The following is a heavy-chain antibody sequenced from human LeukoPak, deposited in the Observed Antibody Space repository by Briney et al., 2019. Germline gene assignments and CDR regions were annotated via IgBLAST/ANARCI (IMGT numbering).Heavy chain of an antibody. D-gene: IGHD3-10*01. Sequence: GASVKVSCKASGYTFSTYGINWVRQAPGQGLEWMGWINAYNGDTKYAQRLQGRVTVTADTSTTTAYMELRALRSDDTAVYYCARAYGSGSYYVKAADYWGQGTLVTVSS. CDR2: INAYNGDT. V-gene: IGHV1-18*01. CDR1: GYTFSTYG. CDR3: ARAYGSGSYYVKAADY. J-gene: IGHJ4*02.